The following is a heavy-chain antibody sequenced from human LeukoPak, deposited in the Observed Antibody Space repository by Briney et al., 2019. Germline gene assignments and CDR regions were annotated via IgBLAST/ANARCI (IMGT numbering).Heavy chain of an antibody. CDR2: MNPSSGNT. V-gene: IGHV1-8*01. CDR3: ARGAKGHYYYYGMDV. CDR1: GYTFTSYD. Sequence: ASVKVSCKASGYTFTSYDINWVRQATGQGLEWMGWMNPSSGNTGYAQKFQGRVTMTRNTSISTAYMEPSSLRSEDTAVYYCARGAKGHYYYYGMDVWGQGTTVTVSS. J-gene: IGHJ6*02.